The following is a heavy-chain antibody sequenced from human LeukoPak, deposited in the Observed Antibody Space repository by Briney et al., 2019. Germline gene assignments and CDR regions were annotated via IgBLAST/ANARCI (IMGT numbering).Heavy chain of an antibody. CDR3: AKDTSNSYGGGVDY. J-gene: IGHJ4*02. D-gene: IGHD2-2*01. CDR1: GFTFSSYG. V-gene: IGHV3-30*02. Sequence: GGSLRHSCAASGFTFSSYGMHWVRQAPGKGLEWVAFIRYDGSNKYYADSVKGRFTISRDNSKNTLYLQMNSLRAEDTAVYYCAKDTSNSYGGGVDYWGQGTLVTVSS. CDR2: IRYDGSNK.